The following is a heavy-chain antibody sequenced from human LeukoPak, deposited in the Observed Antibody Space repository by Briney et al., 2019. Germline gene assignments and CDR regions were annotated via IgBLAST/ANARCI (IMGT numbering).Heavy chain of an antibody. Sequence: GESLKISCKGSGYSFTSYWIGWVRQMPGKGLEWMGIIYPGVSDTRYSPSFQGQVTISADKSISTAYLQWSSLKASDTAMYYCARSSYYYDSSGYFDYWGQGTLVTVSS. V-gene: IGHV5-51*01. D-gene: IGHD3-22*01. CDR1: GYSFTSYW. CDR2: IYPGVSDT. CDR3: ARSSYYYDSSGYFDY. J-gene: IGHJ4*02.